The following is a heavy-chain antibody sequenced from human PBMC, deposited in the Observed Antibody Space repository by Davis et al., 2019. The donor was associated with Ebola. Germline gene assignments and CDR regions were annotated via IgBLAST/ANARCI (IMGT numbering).Heavy chain of an antibody. CDR2: ANSDGSTT. CDR3: ARSSV. V-gene: IGHV3-74*01. J-gene: IGHJ4*02. Sequence: GESLKISCAASGFTFINYWMHWVRQAPGKGLERVSRANSDGSTTGYGDSVKGRFTISRDNAKKSLYLQMNSLRAEDTAVYYCARSSVWGQGTLVTVSS. CDR1: GFTFINYW.